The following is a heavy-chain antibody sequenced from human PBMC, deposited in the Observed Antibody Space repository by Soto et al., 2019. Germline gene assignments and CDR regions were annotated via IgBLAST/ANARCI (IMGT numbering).Heavy chain of an antibody. Sequence: ASVKVSCKASGYTFTGYYMHWVRQAPGQGLEWMGWINPNSGGTNYAQKFQGWVTMTRDTSISTAYMELSRLRSDDTAVYYCARGEMGTAAGTGRDQYYYYYYGMDVWGQGTTVTVSS. V-gene: IGHV1-2*04. CDR3: ARGEMGTAAGTGRDQYYYYYYGMDV. D-gene: IGHD6-13*01. CDR1: GYTFTGYY. J-gene: IGHJ6*02. CDR2: INPNSGGT.